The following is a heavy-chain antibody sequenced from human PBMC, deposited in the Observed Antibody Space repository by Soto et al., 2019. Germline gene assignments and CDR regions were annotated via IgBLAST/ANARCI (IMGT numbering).Heavy chain of an antibody. CDR3: ARVLYSSSSGGFDP. CDR2: TYYRSKWYN. D-gene: IGHD6-6*01. V-gene: IGHV6-1*01. J-gene: IGHJ5*02. Sequence: SQTLSLPCAISGDSVSSNSAAWNWIRQSPSRGLEWLGRTYYRSKWYNDYAVSVKSRITINPDTSKNQFSLQLNSVTPEDTAVYYCARVLYSSSSGGFDPWGQGTLVTVSS. CDR1: GDSVSSNSAA.